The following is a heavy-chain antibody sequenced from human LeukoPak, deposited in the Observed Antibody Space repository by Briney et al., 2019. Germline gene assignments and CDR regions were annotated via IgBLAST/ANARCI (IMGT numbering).Heavy chain of an antibody. CDR2: ISASGSST. V-gene: IGHV3-23*01. CDR3: AKGAQYDFWTGYTLEYFDV. J-gene: IGHJ4*02. D-gene: IGHD3-3*01. CDR1: GFTFTSYA. Sequence: GGSLRLSCAASGFTFTSYAMNWVRQAPGKGLEWVSFISASGSSTHYADSVKGRFTISRDNSNNTLYLQINSLRAEDTAAYYCAKGAQYDFWTGYTLEYFDVWGKGTLVTVSS.